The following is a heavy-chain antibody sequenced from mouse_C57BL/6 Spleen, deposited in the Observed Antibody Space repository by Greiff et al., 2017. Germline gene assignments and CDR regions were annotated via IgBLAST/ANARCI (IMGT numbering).Heavy chain of an antibody. J-gene: IGHJ2*01. CDR1: GYTFTSYW. Sequence: QVQLQQPGTELVKPGASVKLSCKASGYTFTSYWMHWVKQRPGQGLEWIGNINPSNGGTNYNEKFKSKATLTVDKSSSTAYMQLSSLTSEDSAVYYCARAGPVYYGNFHFDYWGQGTTLTVSS. D-gene: IGHD2-1*01. V-gene: IGHV1-53*01. CDR3: ARAGPVYYGNFHFDY. CDR2: INPSNGGT.